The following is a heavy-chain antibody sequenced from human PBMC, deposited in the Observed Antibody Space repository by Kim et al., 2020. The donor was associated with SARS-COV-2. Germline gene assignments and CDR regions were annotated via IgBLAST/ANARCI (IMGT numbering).Heavy chain of an antibody. V-gene: IGHV3-21*01. Sequence: GGSLRLSCAASGFSFNTYSMNWVRQAPGKGLEWVSAISSLSDYIYYPDSMKGRFTISRDNAKNLLFLQINSLRVDDTAGDFCAKDRVASATRGEFDFWG. CDR1: GFSFNTYS. D-gene: IGHD2-15*01. J-gene: IGHJ4*01. CDR2: ISSLSDYI. CDR3: AKDRVASATRGEFDF.